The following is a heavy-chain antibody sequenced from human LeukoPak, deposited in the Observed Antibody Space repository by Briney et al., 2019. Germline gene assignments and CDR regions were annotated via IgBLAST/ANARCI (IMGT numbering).Heavy chain of an antibody. CDR2: ISAYNGNT. CDR3: ARGQKRIMITFGGVIVNDY. J-gene: IGHJ4*02. Sequence: ASVKVSCKASGYTFTSYGISWVRQAPGQGLEWMGWISAYNGNTNYAQKLQGRVTMTTDTSTSTAYMELRSLRSDDTAVYYCARGQKRIMITFGGVIVNDYWGQGTLVTVSS. CDR1: GYTFTSYG. D-gene: IGHD3-16*02. V-gene: IGHV1-18*01.